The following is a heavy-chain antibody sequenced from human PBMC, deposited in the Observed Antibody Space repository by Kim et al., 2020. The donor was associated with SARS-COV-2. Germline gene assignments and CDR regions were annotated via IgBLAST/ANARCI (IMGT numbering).Heavy chain of an antibody. V-gene: IGHV3-7*03. J-gene: IGHJ6*02. Sequence: GGSLRLSCAASDFTFSTHWMTWVRQAPGKGLEWVASIKQDAYETYYIDSVKGRFTISRDNAKNLLYLQMNSLRAEDTAVYYCARGVAVAPHYYYHYGRDVWGQGTTVTVSS. CDR2: IKQDAYET. CDR3: ARGVAVAPHYYYHYGRDV. CDR1: DFTFSTHW. D-gene: IGHD6-19*01.